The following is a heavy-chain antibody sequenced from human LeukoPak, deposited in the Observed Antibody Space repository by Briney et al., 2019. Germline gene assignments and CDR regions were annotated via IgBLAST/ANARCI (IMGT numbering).Heavy chain of an antibody. J-gene: IGHJ2*01. Sequence: SETLSLTCTVSGGSISSYYWSWIRQPPGKGLEWIGYIYYSGSTNYNPSLKGRVTISVDTSKNQFSLKLSSVTAADTAVYYCARVPHSSGWLYWYFDLWGRGTLVTVSS. CDR3: ARVPHSSGWLYWYFDL. CDR1: GGSISSYY. V-gene: IGHV4-59*01. CDR2: IYYSGST. D-gene: IGHD6-19*01.